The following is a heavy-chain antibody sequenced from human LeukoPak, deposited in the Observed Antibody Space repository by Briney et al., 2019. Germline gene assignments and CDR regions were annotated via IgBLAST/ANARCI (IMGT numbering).Heavy chain of an antibody. V-gene: IGHV4-59*01. J-gene: IGHJ2*01. CDR1: GGSISSYY. CDR2: IYYSGST. CDR3: ARDPYGDYSTYYWYFDL. Sequence: PSEALSLTCTVSGGSISSYYWSWIRQPPGKGLEWIGYIYYSGSTNYNPSLKSRVTISVDTSKNQFSLKLSSVTAADTAVYYCARDPYGDYSTYYWYFDLWGRGTLVTVSS. D-gene: IGHD4-17*01.